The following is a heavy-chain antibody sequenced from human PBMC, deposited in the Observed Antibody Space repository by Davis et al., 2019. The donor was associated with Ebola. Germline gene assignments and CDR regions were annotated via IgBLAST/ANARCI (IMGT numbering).Heavy chain of an antibody. V-gene: IGHV1-69*04. D-gene: IGHD3-22*01. CDR2: IIPILGIA. J-gene: IGHJ4*02. Sequence: AASVKVSCKTSGGTFTNYAVNWVRQAPGQGLEWMGRIIPILGIANYAQKFQGRVTITADKSTSTAYMELSSMRSEDTAVYYCARAYYYDSSGYYYAPFDYWGQGTLVTVSS. CDR1: GGTFTNYA. CDR3: ARAYYYDSSGYYYAPFDY.